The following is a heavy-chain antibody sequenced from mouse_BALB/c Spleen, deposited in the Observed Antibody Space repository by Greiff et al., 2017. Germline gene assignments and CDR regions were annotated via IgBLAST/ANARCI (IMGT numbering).Heavy chain of an antibody. D-gene: IGHD1-1*01. CDR2: INSNGGST. J-gene: IGHJ2*01. V-gene: IGHV5-6-3*01. CDR3: ARVHYGSSYFYYFDY. CDR1: GFTFSSYG. Sequence: EVQLVESGGGLVQPGGSLKLSCAASGFTFSSYGMSWVRQTPDKRLELVATINSNGGSTYYPDSVKGRFTISRDNAKNTLYLQMSSLKSEDTAMYYCARVHYGSSYFYYFDYWGQGTTLTVSS.